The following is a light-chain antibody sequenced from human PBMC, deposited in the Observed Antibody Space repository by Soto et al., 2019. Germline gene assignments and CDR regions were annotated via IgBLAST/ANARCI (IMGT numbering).Light chain of an antibody. CDR3: SSYTTIKTVV. V-gene: IGLV2-14*01. Sequence: QSALSQPASVSGSPGQSITISCTGTSSDVGGFEYVSWYQHQPGKAPKLIIFEVSNRPSGISDRFSGFKSANTAYLTISGVQPEDEADYHCSSYTTIKTVVFGGGTKLTVL. CDR2: EVS. CDR1: SSDVGGFEY. J-gene: IGLJ2*01.